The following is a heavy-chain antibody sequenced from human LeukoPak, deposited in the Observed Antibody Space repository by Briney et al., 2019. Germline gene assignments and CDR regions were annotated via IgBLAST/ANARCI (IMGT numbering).Heavy chain of an antibody. Sequence: GGSLRLTCAASGFTFSSYWMNWVRQAPGKGLEWVASIKYDESDIRYMDSVKGRLTVSRDNGKNSVYLQMDSLRAEDTAVYYCTRLVGWGRFGFWGQGTLVTVSS. CDR2: IKYDESDI. J-gene: IGHJ4*02. CDR1: GFTFSSYW. CDR3: TRLVGWGRFGF. V-gene: IGHV3-7*01. D-gene: IGHD3-10*01.